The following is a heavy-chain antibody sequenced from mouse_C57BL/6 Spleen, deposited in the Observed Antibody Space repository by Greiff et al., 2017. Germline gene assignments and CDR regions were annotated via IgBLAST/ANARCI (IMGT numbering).Heavy chain of an antibody. D-gene: IGHD1-1*01. CDR2: ISYDGSN. J-gene: IGHJ1*03. V-gene: IGHV3-6*01. Sequence: EVQLRESGPGLVKPSQSLSLTCSVTGYSITSGFYWNWIRQFPGNKLEWMGYISYDGSNNYNPSLKNRISITRDTSKNQFFLKLNSVTTEDTATYYCARGSIYYYGSSYVYWYFDVGGTGTTVTVSS. CDR1: GYSITSGFY. CDR3: ARGSIYYYGSSYVYWYFDV.